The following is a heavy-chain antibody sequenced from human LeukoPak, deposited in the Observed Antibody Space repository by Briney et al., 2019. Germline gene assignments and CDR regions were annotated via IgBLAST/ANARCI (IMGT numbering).Heavy chain of an antibody. V-gene: IGHV3-64*01. J-gene: IGHJ4*02. CDR3: ARGDSSGYYYPFDY. D-gene: IGHD3-22*01. CDR2: ISSNGGST. CDR1: GFTFSSYA. Sequence: GGSLRLSCAASGFTFSSYAMHWVRQAPGNGLEYVSAISSNGGSTYYANSVKGRFTISRDNSKNTLYLQMGSLRAEDMAVYYCARGDSSGYYYPFDYWGQGTLVTVSS.